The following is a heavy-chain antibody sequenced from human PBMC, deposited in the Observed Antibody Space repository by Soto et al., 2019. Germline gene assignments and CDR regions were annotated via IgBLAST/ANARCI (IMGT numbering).Heavy chain of an antibody. D-gene: IGHD2-21*01. CDR1: GLSVSDNY. V-gene: IGHV3-53*01. CDR3: VSRIPSWVFDY. J-gene: IGHJ4*01. Sequence: GGSLRLSCGASGLSVSDNYTGWVRQAPGGGLEWVSVMYAGGDTHYADSVKGRFTISRDKSENTLYLQMNSLRDEDTGVYFCVSRIPSWVFDYWGLGTLVTVSS. CDR2: MYAGGDT.